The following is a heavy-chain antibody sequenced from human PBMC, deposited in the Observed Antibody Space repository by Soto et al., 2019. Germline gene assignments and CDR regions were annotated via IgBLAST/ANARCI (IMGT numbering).Heavy chain of an antibody. CDR3: ARGVASSD. V-gene: IGHV1-69*01. D-gene: IGHD5-12*01. CDR2: IIPISRTP. J-gene: IGHJ4*02. Sequence: QVQLVQSEAEVKQPGSSVKVSCKSSGLTFRSASISWVRQSPGQGLEWMGGIIPISRTPTYAQKFQGRVTISADESTRTAYMEVTSLTFEDTAVYYCARGVASSDWGQGTLVTVSS. CDR1: GLTFRSAS.